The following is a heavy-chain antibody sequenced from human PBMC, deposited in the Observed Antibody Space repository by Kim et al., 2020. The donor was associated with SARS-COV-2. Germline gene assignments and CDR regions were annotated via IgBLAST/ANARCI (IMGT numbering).Heavy chain of an antibody. Sequence: NSNPALKSRVTISVATAKNQFSLKVGSVTAADTAVYYCARLVVGVTPFDYWGQGTLVTVSS. J-gene: IGHJ4*02. CDR3: ARLVVGVTPFDY. D-gene: IGHD1-26*01. V-gene: IGHV4-34*13.